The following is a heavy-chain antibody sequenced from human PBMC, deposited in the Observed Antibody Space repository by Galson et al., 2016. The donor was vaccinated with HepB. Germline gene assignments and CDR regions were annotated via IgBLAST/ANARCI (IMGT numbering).Heavy chain of an antibody. J-gene: IGHJ4*02. CDR2: IWPGGYDT. CDR3: VTVEDILASVGDF. Sequence: QSGAEVKKPGDSLKISCKTSGYPFTTKWIGWVRQMPGKGLEWMGIIWPGGYDTAYSPSFQGRVTVSADRSITTASPQWTSLKASDTAMYYCVTVEDILASVGDFWGQGTLVTVSS. V-gene: IGHV5-51*01. CDR1: GYPFTTKW. D-gene: IGHD5-12*01.